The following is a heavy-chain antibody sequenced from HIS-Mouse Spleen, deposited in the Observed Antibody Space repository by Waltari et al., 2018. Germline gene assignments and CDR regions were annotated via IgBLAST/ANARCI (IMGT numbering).Heavy chain of an antibody. D-gene: IGHD6-19*01. J-gene: IGHJ4*02. V-gene: IGHV4-59*01. CDR1: GGSISSYY. CDR2: IYYSGST. Sequence: QVQLQESGPGLVKPSETLSLTCTVSGGSISSYYWSWTRQAPGKGLEWIGYIYYSGSTNYNPSLKSRVTISVDTSKNQFSLKLSSVTAADTAVYYCARVQRDRAVVLYFDYWGQGTLVTVSS. CDR3: ARVQRDRAVVLYFDY.